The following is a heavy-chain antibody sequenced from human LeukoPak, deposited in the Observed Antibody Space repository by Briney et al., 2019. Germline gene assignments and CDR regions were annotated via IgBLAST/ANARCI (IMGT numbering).Heavy chain of an antibody. J-gene: IGHJ4*02. CDR2: IYGGGDT. Sequence: GGSLRLSCAASGFTVPDNYMNWVRQSSGKGLEWVSVIYGGGDTNYADSVKGRFTISRDNSKNTLYLQMNSLRAEDTAVYYCARGLAAHNYWGQGTLVTVSS. CDR3: ARGLAAHNY. CDR1: GFTVPDNY. D-gene: IGHD6-6*01. V-gene: IGHV3-53*01.